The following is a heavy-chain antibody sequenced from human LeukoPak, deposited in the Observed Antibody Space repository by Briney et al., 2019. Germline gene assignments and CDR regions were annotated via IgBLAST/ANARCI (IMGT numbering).Heavy chain of an antibody. CDR1: RFSFSSAW. CDR3: ASGLELDY. Sequence: GGSLRLSCVDSRFSFSSAWMRWVRQAPGKGLEWVANIKQDGSEKNYVDSVKGRFTISRDNAKNSLYLQMNSLRAEDTAVYYCASGLELDYWGQGTLVTVSS. V-gene: IGHV3-7*03. CDR2: IKQDGSEK. J-gene: IGHJ4*02.